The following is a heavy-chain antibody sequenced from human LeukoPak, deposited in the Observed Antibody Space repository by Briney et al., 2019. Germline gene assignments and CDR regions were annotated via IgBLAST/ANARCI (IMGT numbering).Heavy chain of an antibody. CDR2: IYPGDSHT. CDR3: VRLGGGAGAWYEGRGDFDY. CDR1: GFTFSSYA. V-gene: IGHV5-51*01. Sequence: PGGSLRLSCAASGFTFSSYAMSWVRQAPGKGLEWMGIIYPGDSHTRYSPSFQGQVTISADKSISTAYLQWNSLKASDTATYYCVRLGGGAGAWYEGRGDFDYWGQGTLVTVSS. J-gene: IGHJ4*02. D-gene: IGHD6-19*01.